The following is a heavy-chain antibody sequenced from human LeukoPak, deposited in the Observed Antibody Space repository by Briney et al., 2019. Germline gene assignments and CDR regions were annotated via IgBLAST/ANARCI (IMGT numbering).Heavy chain of an antibody. D-gene: IGHD3-22*01. J-gene: IGHJ4*02. Sequence: SGTLSLTCAVSGGSISSSNWWSWVRQPPGKGLEWIGEIYHSGSTNYNPSLKSRVTISVDKSKNQFSLKLSSVTAADTAVYYCARYPYDSSGYYSGFWDYWGQGTLVTVSS. CDR2: IYHSGST. CDR1: GGSISSSNW. V-gene: IGHV4-4*02. CDR3: ARYPYDSSGYYSGFWDY.